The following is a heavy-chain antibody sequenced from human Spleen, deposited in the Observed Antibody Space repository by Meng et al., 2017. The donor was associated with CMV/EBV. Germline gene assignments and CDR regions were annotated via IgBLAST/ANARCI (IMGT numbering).Heavy chain of an antibody. V-gene: IGHV3-48*03. D-gene: IGHD2-15*01. J-gene: IGHJ3*02. CDR2: ISSSGGTM. CDR1: GFTFSSSE. CDR3: ARVLRGGNTGWAFDI. Sequence: GGSLRLSCAASGFTFSSSEMNWVRQAPGEGLEWVSYISSSGGTMYYADSVKGRFTISRDNARNSLYLQMNSLRAEDTAVYYCARVLRGGNTGWAFDIWGQGTMVTVSS.